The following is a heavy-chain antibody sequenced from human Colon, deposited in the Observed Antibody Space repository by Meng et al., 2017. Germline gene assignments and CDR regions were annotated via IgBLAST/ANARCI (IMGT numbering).Heavy chain of an antibody. Sequence: SETLSLTCTVSGGSISSSSYYWGWIRQPPGKGLEWIGSIYYSGSTYYNPSLKSRVTISVDTSKNQFSLKLSSVTAADTAVYYCARDRIRVVRGVISLKDFDYWGQGKLVNVSS. D-gene: IGHD3-10*01. CDR1: GGSISSSSYY. CDR3: ARDRIRVVRGVISLKDFDY. CDR2: IYYSGST. V-gene: IGHV4-39*07. J-gene: IGHJ4*02.